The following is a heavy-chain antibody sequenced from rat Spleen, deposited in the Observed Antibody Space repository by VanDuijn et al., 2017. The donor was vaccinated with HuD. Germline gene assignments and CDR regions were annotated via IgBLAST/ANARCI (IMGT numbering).Heavy chain of an antibody. CDR3: ATGITIK. CDR2: IWTGGST. D-gene: IGHD1-2*01. CDR1: GFSLTNYN. J-gene: IGHJ2*01. V-gene: IGHV2-30*01. Sequence: QVQLKESGPGLVQTSQTLSLTCTVSGFSLTNYNVHWVRQPTGKGLEWMGMIWTGGSTDYNSALRSRLSISRDTSESQVFLKMNSLRTEDTATYYCATGITIKWGQGVMVTVSS.